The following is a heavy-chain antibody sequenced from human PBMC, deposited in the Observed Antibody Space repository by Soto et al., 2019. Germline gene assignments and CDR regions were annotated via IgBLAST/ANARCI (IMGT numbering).Heavy chain of an antibody. J-gene: IGHJ5*02. CDR2: ISSDGSNK. CDR1: GFNFRSFG. D-gene: IGHD1-26*01. CDR3: AKGEGFRFDP. V-gene: IGHV3-30*18. Sequence: QVQLVESGGGVVQPGRPPRLCCVASGFNFRSFGMHWVRQAPGKGLEWVAVISSDGSNKNYADSVKGRFTISRDNSKNTMYLQMSSLRPEDTAVYYRAKGEGFRFDPWGRGTLVTVSS.